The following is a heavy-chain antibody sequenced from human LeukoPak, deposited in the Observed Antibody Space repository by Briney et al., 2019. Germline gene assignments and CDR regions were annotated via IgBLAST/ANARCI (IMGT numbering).Heavy chain of an antibody. CDR3: ARIGRVLVAAGA. Sequence: ASVKVSCKASGYTFTVYYMHWVRQAPGQGLEWMGWINPNSGGTNYAQKFQGRVTMTRDTSISTAYMELNRLRSDDTAVYYCARIGRVLVAAGAWGQGTLVTVSS. CDR2: INPNSGGT. V-gene: IGHV1-2*02. CDR1: GYTFTVYY. J-gene: IGHJ5*02. D-gene: IGHD6-13*01.